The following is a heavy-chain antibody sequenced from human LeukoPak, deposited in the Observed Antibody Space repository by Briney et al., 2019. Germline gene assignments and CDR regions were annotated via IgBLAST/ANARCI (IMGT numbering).Heavy chain of an antibody. Sequence: QPGGSLRLSCAASGFTFSSYSMNWVRQAPGKGLEWVSYISSSSSTIYYADSVKGRFTISRDNAKNSLYLQMNSLRAEDTAVYYCARDLGASYDAFDIWGQGTMVTVSS. CDR1: GFTFSSYS. D-gene: IGHD1-26*01. J-gene: IGHJ3*02. V-gene: IGHV3-48*01. CDR3: ARDLGASYDAFDI. CDR2: ISSSSSTI.